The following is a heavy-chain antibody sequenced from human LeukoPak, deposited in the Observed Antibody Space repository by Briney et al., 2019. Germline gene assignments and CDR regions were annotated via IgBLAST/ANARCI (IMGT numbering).Heavy chain of an antibody. Sequence: GGSLRLSCAASASTFSTYWMHWVRQAPGKGLVWVSRINSDGTTTNYADSVKGRFTISRDNAKNTLYLQMNSLRAEDTAVYYCACISVTPHGAPWGEGTLVTVSS. J-gene: IGHJ5*02. CDR1: ASTFSTYW. V-gene: IGHV3-74*01. D-gene: IGHD4-17*01. CDR3: ACISVTPHGAP. CDR2: INSDGTTT.